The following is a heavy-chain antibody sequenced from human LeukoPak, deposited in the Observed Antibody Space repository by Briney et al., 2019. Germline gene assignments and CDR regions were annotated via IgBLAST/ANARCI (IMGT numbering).Heavy chain of an antibody. CDR1: GYTFTSYY. V-gene: IGHV1-18*04. CDR3: ARASYYGSGSPDY. J-gene: IGHJ4*02. CDR2: ISAYNGNT. D-gene: IGHD3-10*01. Sequence: ASVKVSCKASGYTFTSYYMHWVRQAPGQGLEWMGWISAYNGNTNYAQKLRGRVTMTTDTSTSTAYMELSSLRSEDTAVYYCARASYYGSGSPDYWGQGTLVTVSS.